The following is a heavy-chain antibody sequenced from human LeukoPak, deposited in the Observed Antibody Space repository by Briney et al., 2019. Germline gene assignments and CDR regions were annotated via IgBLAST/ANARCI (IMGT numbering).Heavy chain of an antibody. Sequence: GGSLRLSCAASGFTFSSYEMNWVRQAPGKGLEYVSVISNNGGSTYYADSVKGRFTISRDNSKNTLYLQIGSLRTEDMAVYYCARSHVDTVNYYYYYYMDVWGKGTTVTVSS. J-gene: IGHJ6*03. CDR1: GFTFSSYE. CDR2: ISNNGGST. V-gene: IGHV3-64*02. CDR3: ARSHVDTVNYYYYYYMDV. D-gene: IGHD5-18*01.